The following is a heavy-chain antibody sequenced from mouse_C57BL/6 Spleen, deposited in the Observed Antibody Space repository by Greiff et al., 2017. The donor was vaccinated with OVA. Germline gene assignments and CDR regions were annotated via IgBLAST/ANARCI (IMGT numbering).Heavy chain of an antibody. Sequence: EVKLQESGPGLVKPSQSLSLTCSVTGYSITSGYYWNWIRQFPGNKLEWMGYISYDGSNNYNPSLKNRISITRDTSKNQFFLKLNSVTTEDTATYYCARRGGDYESYAMDYWGQGTSVTVSS. J-gene: IGHJ4*01. CDR1: GYSITSGYY. CDR3: ARRGGDYESYAMDY. CDR2: ISYDGSN. D-gene: IGHD2-4*01. V-gene: IGHV3-6*01.